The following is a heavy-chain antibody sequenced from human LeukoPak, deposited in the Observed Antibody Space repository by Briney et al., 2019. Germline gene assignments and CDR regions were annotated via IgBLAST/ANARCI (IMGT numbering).Heavy chain of an antibody. Sequence: GGSLRLSCAASGFTFSSYNMNWVRQAPGKGLEWISYISSTSNTIYYADSVKGRFTISRDNAKNSLYLQMNSLRAEDTAVYYCATESGTYSGTCFDYWGQGNLVTVSS. CDR2: ISSTSNTI. V-gene: IGHV3-48*01. D-gene: IGHD1-26*01. J-gene: IGHJ4*02. CDR3: ATESGTYSGTCFDY. CDR1: GFTFSSYN.